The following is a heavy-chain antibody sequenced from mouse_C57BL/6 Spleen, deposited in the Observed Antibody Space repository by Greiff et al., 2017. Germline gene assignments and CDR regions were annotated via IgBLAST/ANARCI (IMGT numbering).Heavy chain of an antibody. D-gene: IGHD2-5*01. CDR1: GYAFSSSW. V-gene: IGHV1-82*01. J-gene: IGHJ2*01. CDR2: IYPGDGDT. CDR3: ARDGYSNYYFDY. Sequence: QVQLQQSGPELVKPGASVKISCKASGYAFSSSWMNWVKQRPGKGLEWIGRIYPGDGDTNYNGKFKGKATLTADKSSSTAYMQLSSLTSEDSAVYCCARDGYSNYYFDYWGQGTTLTVSS.